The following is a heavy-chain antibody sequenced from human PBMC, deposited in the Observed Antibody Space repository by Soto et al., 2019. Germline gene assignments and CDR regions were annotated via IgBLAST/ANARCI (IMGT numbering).Heavy chain of an antibody. CDR1: GFTFSTYW. V-gene: IGHV3-74*01. CDR2: IKSDGSST. CDR3: ARSDWFDP. Sequence: LRLSRAASGFTFSTYWMHWVRQAPGKGLVWVSRIKSDGSSTSYADSVKGRFTISRDNAKNTLYPQMNSLRVEDTAVYYCARSDWFDPWGQGTLVTVSS. J-gene: IGHJ5*02.